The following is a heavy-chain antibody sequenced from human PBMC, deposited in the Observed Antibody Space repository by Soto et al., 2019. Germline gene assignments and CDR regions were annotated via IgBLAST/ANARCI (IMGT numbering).Heavy chain of an antibody. CDR3: VRDGTKTLRDWFDP. CDR2: IYATGTT. CDR1: GASISGFY. J-gene: IGHJ5*02. Sequence: SETLSLTCTVSGASISGFYWSWIRKSAGKGLEWIGRIYATGTTDYNPSLKSRVMMSVDTSKKQFSLKLRSVTAADTAVYYCVRDGTKTLRDWFDPWGEGISVTVYS. V-gene: IGHV4-4*07. D-gene: IGHD1-1*01.